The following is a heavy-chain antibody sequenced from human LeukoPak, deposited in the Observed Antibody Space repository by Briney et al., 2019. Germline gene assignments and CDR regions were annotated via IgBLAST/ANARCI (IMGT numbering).Heavy chain of an antibody. J-gene: IGHJ4*02. CDR1: GYTFTSYD. CDR3: ARGPPNWGYDY. CDR2: MSPNSGDT. V-gene: IGHV1-8*01. Sequence: GASVKDSCKASGYTFTSYDFNWVGQATGQRPEWMGWMSPNSGDTGYAQKFQDRVTMTRNTSISTAYMELSSLRSDDTAVYYCARGPPNWGYDYWGPGTLVTVSS. D-gene: IGHD7-27*01.